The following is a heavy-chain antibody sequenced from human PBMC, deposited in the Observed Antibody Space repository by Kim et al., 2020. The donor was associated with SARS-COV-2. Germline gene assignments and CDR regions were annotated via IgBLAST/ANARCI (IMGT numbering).Heavy chain of an antibody. CDR1: GFTFSSYA. V-gene: IGHV3-30*04. CDR3: ARPSRITMVRRGLYDY. D-gene: IGHD3-10*01. J-gene: IGHJ4*01. CDR2: ISYDGSNK. Sequence: GGSLRLSCAASGFTFSSYAMHWVRQAPGKGLEWVEVISYDGSNKYYADSVKGRFTISRDNYKNTLYLQMNSRRAEDTAVYYCARPSRITMVRRGLYDYWG.